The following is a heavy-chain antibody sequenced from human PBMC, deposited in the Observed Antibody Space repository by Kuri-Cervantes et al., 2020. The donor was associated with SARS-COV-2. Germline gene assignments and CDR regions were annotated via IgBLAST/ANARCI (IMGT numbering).Heavy chain of an antibody. D-gene: IGHD1-20*01. CDR3: ASSHITTYYYYYMKV. J-gene: IGHJ6*03. V-gene: IGHV4-4*07. CDR1: GASINDYY. Sequence: ESLKISCTVSGASINDYYWTWIRQPAGQGLEWIGRIYSSGSTNYNPSLKSRVTMSIDTSTNQLSLRLTSVTAADTAVYYCASSHITTYYYYYMKVWGKGTTVTVSS. CDR2: IYSSGST.